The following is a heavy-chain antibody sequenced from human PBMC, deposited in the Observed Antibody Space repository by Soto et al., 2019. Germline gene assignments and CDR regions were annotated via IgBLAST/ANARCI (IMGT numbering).Heavy chain of an antibody. D-gene: IGHD2-8*01. CDR2: IFYSGST. CDR1: GGSIRSDY. J-gene: IGHJ4*02. Sequence: ETLSLTGTVSGGSIRSDYWSWIRQPPGKGLEWIGYIFYSGSTNYNPSLKSRVTISVDTSKNKFSLKLSSVTAADTAVFYCARSTTGVGEDYWGQGILVTVSS. CDR3: ARSTTGVGEDY. V-gene: IGHV4-59*12.